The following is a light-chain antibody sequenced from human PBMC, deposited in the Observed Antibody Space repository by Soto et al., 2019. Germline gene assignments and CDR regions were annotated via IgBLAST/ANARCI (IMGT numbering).Light chain of an antibody. CDR1: QTVSSGY. CDR3: QQYSRSPPT. J-gene: IGKJ1*01. V-gene: IGKV3-20*01. CDR2: GAS. Sequence: EIVLTQSPATLSLSPGERATLSCRASQTVSSGYLAWYQQKHGQAPRLLIYGASSRATGIPDRFSGSGSGTDFTLTISRLEPEDFAVYYCQQYSRSPPTFGHGTKVDIK.